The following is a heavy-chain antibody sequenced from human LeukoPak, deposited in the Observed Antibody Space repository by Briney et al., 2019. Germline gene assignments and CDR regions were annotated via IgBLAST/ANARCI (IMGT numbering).Heavy chain of an antibody. CDR3: ARHLSGTAMAHYFDF. V-gene: IGHV4-39*01. Sequence: TSSETLSLTCSVSGDSISSARNYRGWIRQSPGKGLEWLASVYSSGSTHSNPSLTSRVSISIDMSKNQFSLKLYSVTASDAAIYYCARHLSGTAMAHYFDFWGQGTLVTVSS. J-gene: IGHJ4*02. D-gene: IGHD5-18*01. CDR1: GDSISSARNY. CDR2: VYSSGST.